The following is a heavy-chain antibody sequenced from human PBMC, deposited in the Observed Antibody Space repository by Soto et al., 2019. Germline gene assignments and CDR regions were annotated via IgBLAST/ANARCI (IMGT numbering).Heavy chain of an antibody. J-gene: IGHJ6*02. CDR2: IIPIFGTA. Sequence: SVKVSCKASGGTFSSYAISWVRQAPGQGLEWMGGIIPIFGTANYAQKFQGRVTITADESTSTAYMGLSSLRSEDTAVYYCARDTRPACGPIQYYYGMDVWGQGTTVTVSS. CDR3: ARDTRPACGPIQYYYGMDV. CDR1: GGTFSSYA. D-gene: IGHD6-6*01. V-gene: IGHV1-69*13.